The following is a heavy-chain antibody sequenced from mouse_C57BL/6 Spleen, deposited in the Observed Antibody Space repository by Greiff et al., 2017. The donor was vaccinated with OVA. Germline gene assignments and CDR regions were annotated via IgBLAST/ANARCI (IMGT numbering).Heavy chain of an antibody. CDR1: GFSLTSYG. Sequence: QVQLKESGPGLVQPSQCLSITCTVSGFSLTSYGVHWVRQSPGKGLEWLGVIWSGGGTAYNAAFMSSLSITTVNSKSQVFFKMNSLQADDTDIYYGAKRGYDYDYFDDWGKGTTLTVSS. D-gene: IGHD2-4*01. V-gene: IGHV2-5*01. J-gene: IGHJ2*01. CDR3: AKRGYDYDYFDD. CDR2: IWSGGGT.